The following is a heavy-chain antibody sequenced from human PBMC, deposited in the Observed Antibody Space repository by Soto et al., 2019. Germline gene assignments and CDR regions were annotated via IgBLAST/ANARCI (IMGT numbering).Heavy chain of an antibody. V-gene: IGHV4-59*11. CDR2: IFYSGITTY. Sequence: SETLSLTCTVSGGSISGHYCIWIRQPPWEGMEWIGYIFYSGITTYNNNPSLKSRVSISVDTSKNQFYLRLSSVTAEDTAVYYCARVGSSGWSPDYWGQGTLVTVSS. CDR1: GGSISGHY. D-gene: IGHD6-19*01. J-gene: IGHJ4*02. CDR3: ARVGSSGWSPDY.